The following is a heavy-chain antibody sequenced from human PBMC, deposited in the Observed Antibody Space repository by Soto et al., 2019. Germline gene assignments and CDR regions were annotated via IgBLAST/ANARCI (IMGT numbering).Heavy chain of an antibody. CDR3: ARDSTVTANYYYYGMDV. Sequence: QVQLQESGPGLVKPSQTLSLTCTVSGGSISSGGYYWSWIRQHPGKGLEWIGYIYYSGSTYYNPSLKSRVTISVDTSKNHFSLKLSSVTAADTAVYYGARDSTVTANYYYYGMDVWGQGPTVTVSS. D-gene: IGHD4-17*01. V-gene: IGHV4-31*03. CDR2: IYYSGST. J-gene: IGHJ6*02. CDR1: GGSISSGGYY.